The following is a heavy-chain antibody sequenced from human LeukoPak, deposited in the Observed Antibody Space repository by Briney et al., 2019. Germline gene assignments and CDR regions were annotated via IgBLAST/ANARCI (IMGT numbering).Heavy chain of an antibody. D-gene: IGHD3-16*01. Sequence: GGSLRLSCAGSGFSFSSNTMSWVRHAPGKGLVWVSRINGDGSETIYADSVKGRFTISRDNAKNTVYLQMNSLRAEDTAVYYCARVRMGDDFNPFDYWGQGTLVTVSS. CDR1: GFSFSSNT. V-gene: IGHV3-74*01. J-gene: IGHJ4*02. CDR2: INGDGSET. CDR3: ARVRMGDDFNPFDY.